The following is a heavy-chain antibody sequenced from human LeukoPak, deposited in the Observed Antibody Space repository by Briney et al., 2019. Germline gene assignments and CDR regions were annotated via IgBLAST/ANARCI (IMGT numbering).Heavy chain of an antibody. CDR2: INPNSGGT. Sequence: GASVKVSCKASGYTFTGYYMHWVRQAPGQGLEWMGWINPNSGGTNYAQKFQGRVTMTRDTSISTAYMELSRLRSDDTAVYYCARAYSSSWYLFWFDYWGQGTLVTVSS. CDR3: ARAYSSSWYLFWFDY. J-gene: IGHJ4*02. D-gene: IGHD6-13*01. V-gene: IGHV1-2*02. CDR1: GYTFTGYY.